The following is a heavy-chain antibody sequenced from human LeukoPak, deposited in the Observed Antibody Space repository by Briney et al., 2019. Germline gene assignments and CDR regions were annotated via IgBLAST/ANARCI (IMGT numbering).Heavy chain of an antibody. CDR2: ISSSSSYI. V-gene: IGHV3-21*01. Sequence: GGSLRLSCAASGFTCSSYSMNWVRQAPGKGLEWVSSISSSSSYIYHADSVKGRFTISRDNAKNSLYLQMNSLRAEDTAVYYCARVAGYSSGWYGDYWGQGTLVTVSS. CDR3: ARVAGYSSGWYGDY. J-gene: IGHJ4*02. CDR1: GFTCSSYS. D-gene: IGHD6-19*01.